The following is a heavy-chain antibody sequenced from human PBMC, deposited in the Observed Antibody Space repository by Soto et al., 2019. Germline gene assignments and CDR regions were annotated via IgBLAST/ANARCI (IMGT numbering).Heavy chain of an antibody. J-gene: IGHJ6*02. D-gene: IGHD3-3*01. CDR3: ARVQGSAQEIRFLEWEGDYGMDV. CDR1: GFTFSSYA. CDR2: ISYDGSNK. V-gene: IGHV3-30-3*01. Sequence: GGSLRLSCAASGFTFSSYAMHWVRQAPGKGLEWVAVISYDGSNKYYADSVKGRFTISRDNCKNTLYLQMNSLRAEDTAVYYCARVQGSAQEIRFLEWEGDYGMDVWGQGTTVTVSS.